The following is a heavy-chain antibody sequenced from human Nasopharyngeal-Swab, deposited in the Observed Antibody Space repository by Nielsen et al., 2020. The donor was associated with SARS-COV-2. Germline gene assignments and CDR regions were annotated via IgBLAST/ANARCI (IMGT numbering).Heavy chain of an antibody. CDR3: ARHVNYYGSGSYLGWFDP. Sequence: PGKGLEWIGYIYYSGSTNYNPSLKSRVTISVDTSKNQFSLKLSSVTAADTAVYYCARHVNYYGSGSYLGWFDPWGQGTPVTVSS. V-gene: IGHV4-59*08. D-gene: IGHD3-10*01. CDR2: IYYSGST. J-gene: IGHJ5*02.